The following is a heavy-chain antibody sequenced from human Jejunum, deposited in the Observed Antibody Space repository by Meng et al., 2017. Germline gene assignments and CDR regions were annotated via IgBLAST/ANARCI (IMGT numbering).Heavy chain of an antibody. CDR1: GFTFSDYY. J-gene: IGHJ3*02. CDR3: VRGRLGGHHDDAFDI. Sequence: VRLGEGGGGLVQPGGFLSRSCAASGFTFSDYYMTWIRQAPGKGLEWISYSSSSGSTTYYADSVKGRWTISRDNAKNSLFLQMNSLRAEDTALYYCVRGRLGGHHDDAFDIWGQGTVVTVSS. D-gene: IGHD4-23*01. V-gene: IGHV3-11*01. CDR2: SSSSGSTT.